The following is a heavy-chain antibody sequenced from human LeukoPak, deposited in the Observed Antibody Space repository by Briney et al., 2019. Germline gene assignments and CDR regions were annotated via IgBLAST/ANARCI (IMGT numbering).Heavy chain of an antibody. V-gene: IGHV4-4*02. CDR2: VDHSGST. CDR3: ARVHKYCSGISCYRFDP. Sequence: PSETLSLTCGVSGGSISSTNWWSWVRQPPGNGLEWIGEVDHSGSTKYNPALKSRVTISVDKSKNQFSLRLTSVTAADTAVYYCARVHKYCSGISCYRFDPWGQGTLVSVSS. CDR1: GGSISSTNW. D-gene: IGHD2-2*01. J-gene: IGHJ5*02.